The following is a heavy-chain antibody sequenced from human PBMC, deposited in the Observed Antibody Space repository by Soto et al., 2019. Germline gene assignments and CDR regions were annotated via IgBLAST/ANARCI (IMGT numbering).Heavy chain of an antibody. J-gene: IGHJ6*02. CDR1: GGSFSGYY. V-gene: IGHV4-34*01. D-gene: IGHD3-3*01. CDR2: INHSGST. CDR3: ARRVTIFGVVISNYYYYGMDV. Sequence: PSETLSLTCAVYGGSFSGYYWSWIRQPPGKGLEWIGEINHSGSTNYNPSLKSRVTISVDTSKNQFSLKLSSVTAADTAVYYCARRVTIFGVVISNYYYYGMDVWGQGTTVTVSS.